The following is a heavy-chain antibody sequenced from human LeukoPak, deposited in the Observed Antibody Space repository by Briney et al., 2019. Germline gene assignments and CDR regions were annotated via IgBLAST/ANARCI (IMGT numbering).Heavy chain of an antibody. D-gene: IGHD3-22*01. Sequence: SETLSLTCAVYGGSFSGYYWSWIRQPPGKGLEWIGEINHSGSTNYNPSLKSRVTISVDTSKNQFSLKLSSVTAADTAVYYRATGRPSYYYDSSGYEFDPWGQGTLVTVSS. J-gene: IGHJ5*02. CDR3: ATGRPSYYYDSSGYEFDP. CDR2: INHSGST. CDR1: GGSFSGYY. V-gene: IGHV4-34*01.